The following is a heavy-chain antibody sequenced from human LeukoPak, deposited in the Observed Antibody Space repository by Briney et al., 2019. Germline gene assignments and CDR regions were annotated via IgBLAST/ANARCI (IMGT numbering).Heavy chain of an antibody. D-gene: IGHD3-3*01. CDR3: ARSPYDFWSGLRKWFDP. CDR1: GGSFSGYY. CDR2: INHIGST. V-gene: IGHV4-34*01. J-gene: IGHJ5*02. Sequence: SETLSLTCAVYGGSFSGYYWSWIRQPPGKGLEWLGEINHIGSTNYSPSLKSRVTISVDTSKNQFSLKLSSVTAADTAVYYCARSPYDFWSGLRKWFDPWGQGTLVTVSS.